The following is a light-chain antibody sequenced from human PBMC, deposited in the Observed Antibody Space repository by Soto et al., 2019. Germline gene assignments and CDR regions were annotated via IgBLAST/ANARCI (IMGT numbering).Light chain of an antibody. J-gene: IGKJ1*01. CDR1: QSVSSN. Sequence: EIVMTQSPATLSVSPGERATLSCWASQSVSSNLAWYQQKSGQAPRLLMYDTSTRATGIPDRFSGSGSGTDFTLTISRLEPEDFAVYHCQQYGASPWTFGQGTKVDIK. V-gene: IGKV3-20*01. CDR3: QQYGASPWT. CDR2: DTS.